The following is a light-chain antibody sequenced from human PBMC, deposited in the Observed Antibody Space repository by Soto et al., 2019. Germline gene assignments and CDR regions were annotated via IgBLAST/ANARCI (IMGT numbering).Light chain of an antibody. J-gene: IGLJ3*02. CDR1: SGHSSYA. CDR2: LNSDGSH. V-gene: IGLV4-69*01. CDR3: QTWGTGIFGPWV. Sequence: QSVLTQSPSASASLGASVKLTCTLSSGHSSYAIAWHQQQPEKGPRYLMKLNSDGSHSKGDGIPDRFSGSSSGAERYLTISSLQSEDEADYYCQTWGTGIFGPWVFGGGTMLTVL.